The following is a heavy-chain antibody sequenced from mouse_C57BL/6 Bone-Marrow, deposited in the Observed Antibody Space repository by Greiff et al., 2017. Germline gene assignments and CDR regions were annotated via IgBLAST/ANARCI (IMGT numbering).Heavy chain of an antibody. D-gene: IGHD1-1*01. V-gene: IGHV1-63*01. CDR1: GYTFTNYW. CDR3: ARSPTVVATYWYFDV. CDR2: IYPGGGYT. Sequence: VKLMESGAELVRPGTSVKMSCKASGYTFTNYWIGWAKQRPGHGLEWIGDIYPGGGYTNYNEKFKGKATLTADKSSSTAYMQFSSLTSEDSAIYYCARSPTVVATYWYFDVWGTGTTVTVSS. J-gene: IGHJ1*03.